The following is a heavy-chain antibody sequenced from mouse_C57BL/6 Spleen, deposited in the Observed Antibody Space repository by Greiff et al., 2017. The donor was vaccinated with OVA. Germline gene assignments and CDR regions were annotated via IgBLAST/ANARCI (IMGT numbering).Heavy chain of an antibody. J-gene: IGHJ3*01. CDR1: GYTFTSYW. CDR2: IDPSDSYT. Sequence: QVQLQQPGAELVKPGASVKLSCKASGYTFTSYWMQWVKQRPGQGLEWIGEIDPSDSYTNYNQKFKGKATLTVDTSSSTAYMQLSSLTSEDSAVYYCASPERFAYWGQGTLVTVSA. V-gene: IGHV1-50*01. CDR3: ASPERFAY.